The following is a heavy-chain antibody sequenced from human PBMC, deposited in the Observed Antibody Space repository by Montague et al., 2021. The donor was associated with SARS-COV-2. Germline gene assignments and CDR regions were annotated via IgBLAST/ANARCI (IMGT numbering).Heavy chain of an antibody. J-gene: IGHJ4*02. D-gene: IGHD6-19*01. CDR1: GGSISSSSYY. CDR2: IYYRGST. CDR3: ATQEDPSGWIPGPFDF. V-gene: IGHV4-39*01. Sequence: ETLSLTCTVSGGSISSSSYYWAWIRQPPGKGLEWIGSIYYRGSTYYNPSLKSRVLISVDTSKNQLSLTLTSVTAADTAVYYCATQEDPSGWIPGPFDFWGQGTLLSVSS.